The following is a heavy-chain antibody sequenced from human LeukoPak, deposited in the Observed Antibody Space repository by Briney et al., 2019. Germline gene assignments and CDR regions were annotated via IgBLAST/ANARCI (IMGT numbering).Heavy chain of an antibody. V-gene: IGHV3-66*01. CDR1: GFSVSNNY. J-gene: IGHJ4*02. CDR3: ARGYYGGAPDY. CDR2: MHSGGRT. D-gene: IGHD3-3*01. Sequence: GGFLRLSCAASGFSVSNNYMNWVRQAPGKGLEWVSVMHSGGRTYYADSVKGRFTISRDNSKNTLFLQMNSLRAEDTAVYYCARGYYGGAPDYWGQGTVVTVSS.